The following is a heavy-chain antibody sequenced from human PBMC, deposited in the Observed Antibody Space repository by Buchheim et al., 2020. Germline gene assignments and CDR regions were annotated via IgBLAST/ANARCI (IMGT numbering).Heavy chain of an antibody. D-gene: IGHD3-10*01. J-gene: IGHJ4*02. CDR2: ISGSGGST. CDR1: GFTFSSYA. CDR3: AKVVSLLWFGDLRGPPDY. Sequence: EVQLLESGGGLVQPGGSLRLSCAASGFTFSSYAMSWVRQAPGKGLEWVSAISGSGGSTYYADSVKGRFTISRDNSKNTLYLQMNSLRAEDTAVYYCAKVVSLLWFGDLRGPPDYWGQGTL. V-gene: IGHV3-23*01.